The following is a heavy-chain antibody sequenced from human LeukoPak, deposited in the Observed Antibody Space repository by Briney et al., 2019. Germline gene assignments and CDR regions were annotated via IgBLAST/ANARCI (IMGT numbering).Heavy chain of an antibody. V-gene: IGHV3-30*03. CDR3: ARDPPPYYYDSSGYYGDY. Sequence: GGSLRLSCAASGFTFSSYGMHWVRQAPGKGLEWVAVISYDGSNKYYADSVKGRFTISRDNSKNTLYLQMNSLRAEDTAVYYCARDPPPYYYDSSGYYGDYWGQGTLVTVSS. D-gene: IGHD3-22*01. CDR1: GFTFSSYG. J-gene: IGHJ4*02. CDR2: ISYDGSNK.